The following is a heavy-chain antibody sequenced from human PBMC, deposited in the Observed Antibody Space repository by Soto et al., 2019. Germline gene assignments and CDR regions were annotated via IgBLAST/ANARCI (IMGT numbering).Heavy chain of an antibody. Sequence: QVQLQESGPGLVKPSQTLSLTCTVSGGSINYSPYFWSWIRQTPGKGLEWIGHIYNSGTTYTNPSLNSRATISGDTSPNQFSLNLKSVTAADTAVYDCARGPSADKVDYWGQGTLVTVSS. CDR2: IYNSGTT. CDR3: ARGPSADKVDY. D-gene: IGHD3-3*01. CDR1: GGSINYSPYF. V-gene: IGHV4-30-4*01. J-gene: IGHJ4*02.